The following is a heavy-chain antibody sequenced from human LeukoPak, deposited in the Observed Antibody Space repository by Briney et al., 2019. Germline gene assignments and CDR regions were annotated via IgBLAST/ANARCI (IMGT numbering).Heavy chain of an antibody. J-gene: IGHJ4*02. CDR2: IIPMFDTP. Sequence: GASVKVSCKASGGTFSSYGISWVRQAPGQGLEWMGGIIPMFDTPNYAQKFQDRVTLTADKSTSTAYMELSSLRSEDTAVYYCAGGHYFDSRGRLYYFDSWGQGTLVTVSS. V-gene: IGHV1-69*06. CDR3: AGGHYFDSRGRLYYFDS. CDR1: GGTFSSYG. D-gene: IGHD3-22*01.